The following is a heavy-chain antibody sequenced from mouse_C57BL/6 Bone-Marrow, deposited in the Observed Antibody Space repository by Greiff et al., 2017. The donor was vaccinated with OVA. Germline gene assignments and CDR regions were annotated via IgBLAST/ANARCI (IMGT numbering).Heavy chain of an antibody. D-gene: IGHD4-1*01. V-gene: IGHV5-12*01. CDR2: ISNGGGST. J-gene: IGHJ2*01. CDR1: GFTFSDYY. Sequence: EVMLVESGGGLVQPGGSLKLSCAASGFTFSDYYMYWVRQTPEKRLEWVAYISNGGGSTYYPDTVKGRFTISRDNAKNTLYLQMSRLKSEDTAMYYCARHEGKLYYFDYWGQGTTLTVSS. CDR3: ARHEGKLYYFDY.